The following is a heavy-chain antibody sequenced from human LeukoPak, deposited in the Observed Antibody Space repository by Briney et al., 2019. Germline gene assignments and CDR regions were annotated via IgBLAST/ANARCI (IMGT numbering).Heavy chain of an antibody. Sequence: ASVKVSCKASGYTFTSYGISWVRQAPGQGLEWMGWISAYNGNTNYVQKLQGRVTMTTDTSTSTAYMELRSLRSDDTAVYYCARDPVAGPLGSWFDLWGQGTLVTVSS. D-gene: IGHD6-19*01. CDR2: ISAYNGNT. V-gene: IGHV1-18*04. J-gene: IGHJ5*02. CDR1: GYTFTSYG. CDR3: ARDPVAGPLGSWFDL.